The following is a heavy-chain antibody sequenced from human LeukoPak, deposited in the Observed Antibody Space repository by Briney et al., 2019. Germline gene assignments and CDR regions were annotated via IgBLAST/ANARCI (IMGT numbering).Heavy chain of an antibody. D-gene: IGHD6-19*01. V-gene: IGHV3-23*01. CDR1: GFTFSSYG. Sequence: GGSLRLSCAASGFTFSSYGMSWVRQAPGKGLEWVSAISGSGGSTYYADSVKGRFTISRDNSKNTLYLQMNSLRAEDTAVYYCAKDGEQWLVSGPDAFDIWGQGTMVTVSS. J-gene: IGHJ3*02. CDR3: AKDGEQWLVSGPDAFDI. CDR2: ISGSGGST.